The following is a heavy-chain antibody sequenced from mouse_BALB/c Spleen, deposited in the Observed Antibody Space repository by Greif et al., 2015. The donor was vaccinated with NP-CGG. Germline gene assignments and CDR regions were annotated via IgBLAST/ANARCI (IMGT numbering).Heavy chain of an antibody. Sequence: VKVVESGPGLVAPSQSLSITCTVSGFSLTSYGVHWVRQPPGKGLEWLGVIWAGGSTNYNSALMSRLSISKDNSKSQVFLKMNSLQTDDAAMYYCAREGPYYGNYGGYFDYWGQGTTLTVSS. V-gene: IGHV2-9*02. D-gene: IGHD2-10*01. CDR1: GFSLTSYG. CDR2: IWAGGST. J-gene: IGHJ2*01. CDR3: AREGPYYGNYGGYFDY.